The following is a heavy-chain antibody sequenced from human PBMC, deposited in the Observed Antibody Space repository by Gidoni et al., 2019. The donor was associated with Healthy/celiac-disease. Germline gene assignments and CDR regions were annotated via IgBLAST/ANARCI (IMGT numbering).Heavy chain of an antibody. CDR3: ARMGVYDSRPLDY. Sequence: QVQLQESGPGLVKPSQTLSLTCPVSGGSISSGGYYWSWIRQPPGKGLEWIGYIYYSGSTYYNPSLKSRVTISVDTSKNQFSLKLSSVTAADTAVYYCARMGVYDSRPLDYWGQGTLVTVSS. CDR1: GGSISSGGYY. J-gene: IGHJ4*02. D-gene: IGHD3-22*01. V-gene: IGHV4-31*03. CDR2: IYYSGST.